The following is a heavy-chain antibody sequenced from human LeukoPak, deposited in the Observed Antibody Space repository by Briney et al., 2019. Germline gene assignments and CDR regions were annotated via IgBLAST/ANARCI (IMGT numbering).Heavy chain of an antibody. Sequence: GGSLRLSCAASGFTFSSSAMSWVRQAPGKGLEWVSSISGSGSGGSTYYADSVKGRFTISRDNSRNTLYLQMNSLRAEDTAVYYCAKSPDTWNYGFLDYWGQGTLVTVSS. CDR2: ISGSGSGGST. J-gene: IGHJ4*02. CDR3: AKSPDTWNYGFLDY. CDR1: GFTFSSSA. D-gene: IGHD1-7*01. V-gene: IGHV3-23*01.